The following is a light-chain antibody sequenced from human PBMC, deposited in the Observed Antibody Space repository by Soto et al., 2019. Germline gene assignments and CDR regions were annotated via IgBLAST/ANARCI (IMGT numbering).Light chain of an antibody. V-gene: IGLV2-8*01. CDR1: SSDVGGYNY. Sequence: QSVLTQPPSASGSPGQSVTISCTGTSSDVGGYNYVSWYQQHPGKTPKLMIYEVTKRPSGVPDRFSGSKSGNTASLTVSGLQAEDEAHYYCSSYAGSIVIFGGGTKVTVL. CDR3: SSYAGSIVI. J-gene: IGLJ2*01. CDR2: EVT.